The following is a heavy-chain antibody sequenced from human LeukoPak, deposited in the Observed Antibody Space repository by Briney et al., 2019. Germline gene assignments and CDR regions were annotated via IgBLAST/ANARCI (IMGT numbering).Heavy chain of an antibody. J-gene: IGHJ6*03. D-gene: IGHD3-10*01. CDR1: GFTFSSYE. CDR3: ARAGDASGSGSYYIPYYYYYYMDV. Sequence: GGSLRLSCAASGFTFSSYEMNWVRQAPGKGLEWVSYISSSGSTIYYADSVKGRFTISRDNAKNSLYLQMNSLRAEDTAVYYCARAGDASGSGSYYIPYYYYYYMDVWGKGTTVTISS. CDR2: ISSSGSTI. V-gene: IGHV3-48*03.